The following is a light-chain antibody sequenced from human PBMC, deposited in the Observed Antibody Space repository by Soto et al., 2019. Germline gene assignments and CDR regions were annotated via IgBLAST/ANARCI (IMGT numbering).Light chain of an antibody. CDR1: SSDVGGYNF. Sequence: QSALTQPASVSGSPGQSITISCTGTSSDVGGYNFVSWYQHLPGKAPKLMISEVSNRPSGVSNRFSGSKSGNTASLTISGLQAEDEADYYWSSYTSRKTLVFGGGTKLTVL. CDR2: EVS. CDR3: SSYTSRKTLV. J-gene: IGLJ2*01. V-gene: IGLV2-14*01.